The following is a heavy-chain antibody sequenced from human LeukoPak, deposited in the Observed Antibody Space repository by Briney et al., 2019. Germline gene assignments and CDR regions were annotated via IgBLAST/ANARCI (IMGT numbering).Heavy chain of an antibody. CDR1: GYTFTSYG. D-gene: IGHD1-26*01. CDR2: ISAYNGNT. CDR3: ARNSGSYYAPDSHAAFDI. Sequence: ASVKVSCKASGYTFTSYGISWVRQAPGQGLEWMGWISAYNGNTNYAQKLQGRVTMTTDTSTSTAYMELRSLRSDDTAVYYCARNSGSYYAPDSHAAFDIWGQGTMVTVSS. V-gene: IGHV1-18*01. J-gene: IGHJ3*02.